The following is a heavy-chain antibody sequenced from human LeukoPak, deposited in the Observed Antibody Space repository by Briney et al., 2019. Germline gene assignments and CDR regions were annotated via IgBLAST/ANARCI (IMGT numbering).Heavy chain of an antibody. Sequence: GGSLRLSCAASGFTFSSYAMSWVRQAPGKGLEWVSAISGSGGSTYYADSVKGRFTISRDNSKNTLYLQMNSLRAEDTAVYYCAKRPRFIVVVTADPFDYWGQGTLVTVSS. J-gene: IGHJ4*02. CDR1: GFTFSSYA. D-gene: IGHD2-21*02. CDR3: AKRPRFIVVVTADPFDY. V-gene: IGHV3-23*01. CDR2: ISGSGGST.